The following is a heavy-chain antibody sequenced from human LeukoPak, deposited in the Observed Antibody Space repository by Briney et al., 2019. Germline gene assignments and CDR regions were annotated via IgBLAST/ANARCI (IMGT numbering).Heavy chain of an antibody. D-gene: IGHD4-17*01. CDR1: GGSISSGGYY. CDR2: IYYSGST. CDR3: ARDTYDYGDYGARAFDI. V-gene: IGHV4-31*03. J-gene: IGHJ3*02. Sequence: SQTLSLTCTVSGGSISSGGYYWSWIRQHPGKGLEWLGYIYYSGSTYYNPSLKSRVTISVDTSKNQFSLKLSSVTAADTAVYYCARDTYDYGDYGARAFDIWGQGTMVTVSS.